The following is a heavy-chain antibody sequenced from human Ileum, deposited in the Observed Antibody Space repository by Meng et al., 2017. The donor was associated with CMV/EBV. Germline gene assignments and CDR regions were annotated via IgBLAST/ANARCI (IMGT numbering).Heavy chain of an antibody. J-gene: IGHJ2*01. CDR1: GRSFRGYY. D-gene: IGHD6-6*01. CDR2: INHSGST. V-gene: IGHV4-34*01. Sequence: YGRSFRGYYWSWIRQPPGKGLEWLGEINHSGSTNYNPSLKSRVTISVDTSKNQFSLKLSSVTAADTAVYYCARGLIAARPKGARYFDLWGRGTLVTVSS. CDR3: ARGLIAARPKGARYFDL.